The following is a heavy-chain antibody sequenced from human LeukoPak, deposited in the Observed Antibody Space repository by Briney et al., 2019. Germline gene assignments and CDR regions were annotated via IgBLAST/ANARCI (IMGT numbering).Heavy chain of an antibody. CDR1: GFSLRGYA. Sequence: TGGSLRLSCVASGFSLRGYAMHWVRQAPGKGLEWVANIKQDGSKKSYVDSVKGRFTISRDNAKNSLYLQMNSRRAEDTAIYYCTRVGYIDEGIDYWGQGTLVTASS. J-gene: IGHJ4*02. CDR3: TRVGYIDEGIDY. D-gene: IGHD5-24*01. CDR2: IKQDGSKK. V-gene: IGHV3-7*04.